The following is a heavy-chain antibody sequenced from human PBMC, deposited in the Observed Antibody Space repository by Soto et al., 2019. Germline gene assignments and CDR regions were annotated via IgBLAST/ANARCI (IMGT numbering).Heavy chain of an antibody. Sequence: QVQVVQSGDEVKKPGASVKVSCKASGYTFTNYGFSWVRQAPGQGLEWMGWISGYNGNTKYAEKFQGRVTMTTDTSTSTAHMELRSLRSDDTAVYYCAREGPAPYYYSGMDVWGQGTAVTVSS. J-gene: IGHJ6*02. CDR2: ISGYNGNT. V-gene: IGHV1-18*01. CDR3: AREGPAPYYYSGMDV. CDR1: GYTFTNYG.